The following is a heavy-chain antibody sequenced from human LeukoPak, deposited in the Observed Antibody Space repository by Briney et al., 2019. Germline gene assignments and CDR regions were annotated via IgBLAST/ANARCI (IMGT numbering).Heavy chain of an antibody. D-gene: IGHD3-10*01. J-gene: IGHJ4*02. CDR2: IYYSGST. V-gene: IGHV4-39*07. CDR3: ARDRRFGDFDY. CDR1: GGSISSSSYY. Sequence: PSETLSLTCTVSGGSISSSSYYWGWIRQPPGKGLEWIGSIYYSGSTYYNPSLKSRVTISVDTSKNQFSLKLSSVTAADTAVYYCARDRRFGDFDYWGQGTLVTVSS.